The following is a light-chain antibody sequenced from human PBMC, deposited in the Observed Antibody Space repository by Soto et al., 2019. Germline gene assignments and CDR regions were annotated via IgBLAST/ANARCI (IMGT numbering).Light chain of an antibody. CDR2: GAS. V-gene: IGKV1-39*01. CDR1: QSISRF. J-gene: IGKJ1*01. CDR3: LQSYSTWT. Sequence: DIQMTQSPSSLSASVGDRVTITCRASQSISRFLNWYQQKQGKAPKLLMYGASTLQSGVPLRFSGSGSGTDFTLTISSLRPEDFATYYCLQSYSTWTFGQGTKVEIK.